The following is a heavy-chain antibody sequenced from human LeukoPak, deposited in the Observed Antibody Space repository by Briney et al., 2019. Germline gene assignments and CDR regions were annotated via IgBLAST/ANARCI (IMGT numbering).Heavy chain of an antibody. Sequence: SQTLSLTCTGSGGSISGGDFYWSWIRQSPGRGLERIGYIYYSGSTYYNPSLKSRVTISVDTSKNQFSLNLSSVTAADTAMYYCAREQLVGSRYFDYWGQGTLVTVSS. J-gene: IGHJ4*02. D-gene: IGHD6-6*01. CDR3: AREQLVGSRYFDY. CDR2: IYYSGST. V-gene: IGHV4-30-4*01. CDR1: GGSISGGDFY.